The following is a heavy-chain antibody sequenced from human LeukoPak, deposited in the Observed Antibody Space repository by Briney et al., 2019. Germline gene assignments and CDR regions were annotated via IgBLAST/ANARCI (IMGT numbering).Heavy chain of an antibody. CDR3: ANPFYGSGPRGY. V-gene: IGHV3-23*01. CDR1: GFTFSNYD. D-gene: IGHD3-10*01. J-gene: IGHJ4*02. CDR2: VSGSGGST. Sequence: GGSLRLSCAASGFTFSNYDMSWVRQAPEKGLEWVSAVSGSGGSTYYADSVKGRFTISRDNSKNMLYPQMNSLRAEDTAVYYCANPFYGSGPRGYWGQGTLVTVSS.